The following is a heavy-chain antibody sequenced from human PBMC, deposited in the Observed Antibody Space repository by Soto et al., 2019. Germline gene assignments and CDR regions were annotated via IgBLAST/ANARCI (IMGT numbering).Heavy chain of an antibody. J-gene: IGHJ4*02. CDR3: AIMPASGPTVTDY. CDR1: GLSFSGYY. V-gene: IGHV4-34*01. Sequence: SETLSLTCAVYGLSFSGYYWSWIRQPPGKGLEWIGEINHSGSTNYNPSLKSRVTISVDTSKNQFSLKLSSVTAADTAVYYCAIMPASGPTVTDYWGQGTLVTVSS. CDR2: INHSGST. D-gene: IGHD4-17*01.